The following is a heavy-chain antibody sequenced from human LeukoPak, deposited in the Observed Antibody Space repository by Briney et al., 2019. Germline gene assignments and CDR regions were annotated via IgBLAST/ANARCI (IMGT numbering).Heavy chain of an antibody. J-gene: IGHJ4*02. D-gene: IGHD3-22*01. CDR2: VYPGDSDT. CDR3: ARLPLTRDSSGYIDY. Sequence: GESLKISCKGSGYSFTSYWIGWVRQMPGKGLEWMGIVYPGDSDTRYSPSFQGQVTISADKSISTAYLQWSSLKASDTAMYYCARLPLTRDSSGYIDYWGQGTLVTVSS. CDR1: GYSFTSYW. V-gene: IGHV5-51*01.